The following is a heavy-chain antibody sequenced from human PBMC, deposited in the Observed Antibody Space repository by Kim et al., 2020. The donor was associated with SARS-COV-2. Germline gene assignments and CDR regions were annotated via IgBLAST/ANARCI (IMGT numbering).Heavy chain of an antibody. CDR3: ARLAYYYDSSGYYPGVIDY. CDR1: GYSFTSYW. J-gene: IGHJ4*02. V-gene: IGHV5-51*01. CDR2: IYPGDSDT. D-gene: IGHD3-22*01. Sequence: GESLKISCKGSGYSFTSYWIGWVRQMPGKGLEWMGIIYPGDSDTRYSPSFQGQVTISADKSISTAYLQWSSLKASDTAMYYCARLAYYYDSSGYYPGVIDYWGQVTRVTVSS.